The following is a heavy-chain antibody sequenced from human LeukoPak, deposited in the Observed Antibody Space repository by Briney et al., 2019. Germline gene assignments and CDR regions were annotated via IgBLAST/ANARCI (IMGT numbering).Heavy chain of an antibody. J-gene: IGHJ4*02. V-gene: IGHV1-69*13. Sequence: GASVKVSCKASGGTFSSYAISWVRQAPGQGLEWMGGIIPIFGTANYAQKFQGRVTVTVDESTSTAYMELSSLRSEDTAVYYCARDREEGYNSYYFDSWGQGTLVIVSS. CDR2: IIPIFGTA. CDR1: GGTFSSYA. CDR3: ARDREEGYNSYYFDS. D-gene: IGHD5-24*01.